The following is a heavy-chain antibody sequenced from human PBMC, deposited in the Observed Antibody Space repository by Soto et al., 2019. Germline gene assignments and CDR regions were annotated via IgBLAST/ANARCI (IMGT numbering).Heavy chain of an antibody. CDR3: VRDGYGMDV. Sequence: QVQLVESGGGVVQPGRSLRLSCAASGFTFSSYAMHWVRQAPGKGLEWVALISFDGRKEYYADSVKGRFTISRDNPKNTLYLQMNSLRPEDTAVYYCVRDGYGMDVWGQGTTVTVSS. V-gene: IGHV3-30*04. CDR1: GFTFSSYA. CDR2: ISFDGRKE. J-gene: IGHJ6*02.